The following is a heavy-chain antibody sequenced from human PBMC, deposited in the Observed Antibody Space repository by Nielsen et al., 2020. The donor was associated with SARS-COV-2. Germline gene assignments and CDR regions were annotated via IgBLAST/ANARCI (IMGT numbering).Heavy chain of an antibody. J-gene: IGHJ4*02. CDR3: ARDPAGAVPAVVDY. CDR2: LSAYTYNT. CDR1: GYTFTNFG. D-gene: IGHD2-2*01. V-gene: IGHV1-18*01. Sequence: APVKVSCKASGYTFTNFGVSWVRQAPGQGLEWMGRLSAYTYNTNYARKFQGRLTLTTDTSTRTAYMELRSLTSDDTAVYYCARDPAGAVPAVVDYWGQGTQVTVSS.